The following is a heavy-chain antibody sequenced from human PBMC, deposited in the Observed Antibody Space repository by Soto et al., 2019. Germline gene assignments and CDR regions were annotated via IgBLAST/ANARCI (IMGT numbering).Heavy chain of an antibody. V-gene: IGHV3-23*01. CDR3: AKASSKIVYYYGMDV. CDR1: GFTFSSYA. CDR2: IRGSGGST. Sequence: EVQLLESGGGLVQPGGSLRLSCAASGFTFSSYAMSWVRQAPGKGLEWVSAIRGSGGSTYHADSVKGRFTISRDNSKSTRYLQMNSLRAEDTAVYYCAKASSKIVYYYGMDVWGQGTTVTVFS. D-gene: IGHD2-21*01. J-gene: IGHJ6*02.